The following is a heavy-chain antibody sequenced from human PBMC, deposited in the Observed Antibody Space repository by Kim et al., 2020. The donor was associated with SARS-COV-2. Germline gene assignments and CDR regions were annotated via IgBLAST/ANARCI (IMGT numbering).Heavy chain of an antibody. V-gene: IGHV3-11*05. CDR3: ARVTERGSGSYSFDY. CDR2: ISSSTSYT. J-gene: IGHJ4*02. CDR1: GFTFSDYY. D-gene: IGHD3-10*01. Sequence: GGSLRLSCAASGFTFSDYYMSWIRQAPGKGLEWVSYISSSTSYTKYADSVKGRFTISRDNAKNSLYLQMNSLRAEDTAVYYCARVTERGSGSYSFDYWGQGTMVAVSS.